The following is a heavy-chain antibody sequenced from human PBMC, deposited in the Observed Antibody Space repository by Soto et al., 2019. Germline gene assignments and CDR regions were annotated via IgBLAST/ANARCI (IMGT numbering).Heavy chain of an antibody. J-gene: IGHJ6*02. V-gene: IGHV4-59*01. CDR1: GCSISSYY. CDR2: IYYSGIT. Sequence: SETLSLTCTVSGCSISSYYWSWIRQPPGKGLEWIGYIYYSGITNYNPSLKSRVTISVDTSKNQFSLKLSSVTAADTAVYYCARAGIVVVPAATYGYYYYGMDVWGQGTTVTVSS. D-gene: IGHD2-2*01. CDR3: ARAGIVVVPAATYGYYYYGMDV.